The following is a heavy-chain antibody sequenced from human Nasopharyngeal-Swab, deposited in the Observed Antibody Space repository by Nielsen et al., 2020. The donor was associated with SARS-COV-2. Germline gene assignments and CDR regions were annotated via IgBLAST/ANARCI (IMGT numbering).Heavy chain of an antibody. CDR1: GYTFTSYD. V-gene: IGHV1-8*01. CDR3: ARGFIVATIFHYYYYMDV. CDR2: RNPNSGNT. Sequence: ASEKVSCKASGYTFTSYDINGVRQATGQGLERMGWRNPNSGNTGYAQKFQGRVTMTRNTSISTAYMELSSLRSEDTAAYYCARGFIVATIFHYYYYMDVWGKGTTVTVSS. J-gene: IGHJ6*03. D-gene: IGHD5-12*01.